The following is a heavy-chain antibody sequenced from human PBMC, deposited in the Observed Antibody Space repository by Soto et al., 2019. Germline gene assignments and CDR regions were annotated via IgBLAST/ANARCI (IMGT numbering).Heavy chain of an antibody. V-gene: IGHV4-59*01. Sequence: ETLSLTCTVPGGSMSSSYWSWIRQPPGKGLEWIGYIYYSGSTNYNPSLKSRVTISVDTSKNQFSLKLSSVTAADTAVYYCAREFFGAGNWFDPWGQGTLVTVSS. J-gene: IGHJ5*02. CDR3: AREFFGAGNWFDP. CDR2: IYYSGST. CDR1: GGSMSSSY. D-gene: IGHD3-3*01.